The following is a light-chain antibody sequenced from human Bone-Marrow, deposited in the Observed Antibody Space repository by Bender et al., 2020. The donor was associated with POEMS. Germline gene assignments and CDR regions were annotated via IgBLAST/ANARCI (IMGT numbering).Light chain of an antibody. CDR3: QTWGSGIHV. CDR2: VNSDGSY. V-gene: IGLV4-69*01. Sequence: QLVLTQSPSASASLGASVKLTCTLSSRHNTYNIAWHQHLPQKGPRYLMKVNSDGSYSRGDGIPDRFSGSSSGAERYLTISSLQSEDEAAYYCQTWGSGIHVFGGGTKLTVL. J-gene: IGLJ2*01. CDR1: SRHNTYN.